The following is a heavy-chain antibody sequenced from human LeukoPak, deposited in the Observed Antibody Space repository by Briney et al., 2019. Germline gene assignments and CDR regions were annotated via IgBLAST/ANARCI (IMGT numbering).Heavy chain of an antibody. Sequence: GGSPRLSRAASGFTFSSYSMNWVRQAPGKGLEWVSHISSSSSTIYYADSVKGRFTISRDNAKNSLYLQMNSLRAEDTAVYYCAREEMATIYYYYGMDVWGQGTTVTVSS. CDR2: ISSSSSTI. CDR1: GFTFSSYS. J-gene: IGHJ6*02. CDR3: AREEMATIYYYYGMDV. D-gene: IGHD5-24*01. V-gene: IGHV3-48*04.